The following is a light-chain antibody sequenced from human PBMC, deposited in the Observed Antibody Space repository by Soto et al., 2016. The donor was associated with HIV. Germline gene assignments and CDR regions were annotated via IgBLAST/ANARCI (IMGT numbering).Light chain of an antibody. CDR3: QQFGNKPYT. J-gene: IGKJ2*01. CDR1: QDITTW. V-gene: IGKV1-5*03. Sequence: DIQMTQSPSTLSASVGDRVTITCRASQDITTWLAWYQQKPGKPPNLLIYKASNLQNGVPSRFSGSGSGTEFTLSINSLQPDDFATYYCQQFGNKPYTFGQRTKLEI. CDR2: KAS.